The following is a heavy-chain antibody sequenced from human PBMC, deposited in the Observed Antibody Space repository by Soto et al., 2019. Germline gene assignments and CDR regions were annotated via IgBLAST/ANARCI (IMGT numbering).Heavy chain of an antibody. CDR3: ARNDYGDYDDALDI. CDR1: GYTFTSYG. V-gene: IGHV1-18*01. Sequence: ASVKVSCQASGYTFTSYGITWVRQAPGQGLEWMGWISAYNGNTNYAQKLQGRVTMTTDTSTSTAYMELRSLRSDDTAVYYCARNDYGDYDDALDIWGQGTMVTVSS. J-gene: IGHJ3*02. CDR2: ISAYNGNT. D-gene: IGHD4-17*01.